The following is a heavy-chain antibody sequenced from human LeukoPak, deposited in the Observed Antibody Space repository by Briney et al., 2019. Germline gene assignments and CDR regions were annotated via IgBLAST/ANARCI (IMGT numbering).Heavy chain of an antibody. CDR2: TYYRSKWYN. D-gene: IGHD2-15*01. Sequence: SQTLSLTCAISGDSVSSNSAAWNWIRPSPSRGLEWLGRTYYRSKWYNDYAVSVKSRITINPDTSKNQFSLQLNSVTPEDTAVYYCARSSVVVVAATYDTYNWFDPWGQGTLVTVSS. CDR1: GDSVSSNSAA. V-gene: IGHV6-1*01. CDR3: ARSSVVVVAATYDTYNWFDP. J-gene: IGHJ5*02.